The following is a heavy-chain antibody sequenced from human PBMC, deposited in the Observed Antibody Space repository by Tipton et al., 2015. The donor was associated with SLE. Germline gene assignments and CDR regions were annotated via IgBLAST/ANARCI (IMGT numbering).Heavy chain of an antibody. Sequence: TLSLTCTVSGYSISSSYYWSWIRQPPGKGLEWIGYIYYSGSTNYNPSLKSRVTISVDTSKNQFSLKLSSVTAADTAVYYCARSSGLLYYFDYWGQGTLVTVSS. V-gene: IGHV4-61*01. J-gene: IGHJ4*02. CDR3: ARSSGLLYYFDY. D-gene: IGHD6-19*01. CDR2: IYYSGST. CDR1: GYSISSSYY.